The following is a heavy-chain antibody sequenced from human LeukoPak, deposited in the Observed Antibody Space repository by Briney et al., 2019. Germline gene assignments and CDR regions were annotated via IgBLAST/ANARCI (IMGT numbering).Heavy chain of an antibody. J-gene: IGHJ4*02. Sequence: PGGSLRLSCAASGFTFSSYGMHWVRQAPGKGLEWVAVISYDGSNKYYADSVKGRFTISRDNSKNTLYLQMNSLRAEDTAVYYCAKDQRTLAAAGTPLFDYWGQGTLVTVSS. CDR1: GFTFSSYG. CDR3: AKDQRTLAAAGTPLFDY. CDR2: ISYDGSNK. D-gene: IGHD6-13*01. V-gene: IGHV3-30*18.